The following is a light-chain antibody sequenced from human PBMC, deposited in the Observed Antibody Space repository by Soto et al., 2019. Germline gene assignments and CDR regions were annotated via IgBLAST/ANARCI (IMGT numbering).Light chain of an antibody. CDR3: QQYGSSPRT. V-gene: IGKV3-20*01. CDR1: QSVSSSH. J-gene: IGKJ1*01. CDR2: GAS. Sequence: IVLTQSPGALSLSPGERATLSCRASQSVSSSHLAWYQQKPGQAPSLLISGASTRATGIPDRFTGSGSGTDFTLTISRLQPEDFAVYYCQQYGSSPRTFGQGAKADIK.